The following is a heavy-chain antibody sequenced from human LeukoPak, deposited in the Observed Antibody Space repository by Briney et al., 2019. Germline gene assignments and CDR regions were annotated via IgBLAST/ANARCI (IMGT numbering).Heavy chain of an antibody. CDR1: GGSITSGGYY. J-gene: IGHJ3*02. Sequence: SQTLSLTCTVSGGSITSGGYYWSWIRQHPGKGLEWIGYISFSGNTYYNPSLKSRITISVDTSRNQFSLNLSSVTAADTAVYSCARVMATIKAFDIWGHGTMVTVSS. CDR2: ISFSGNT. D-gene: IGHD5-24*01. V-gene: IGHV4-31*03. CDR3: ARVMATIKAFDI.